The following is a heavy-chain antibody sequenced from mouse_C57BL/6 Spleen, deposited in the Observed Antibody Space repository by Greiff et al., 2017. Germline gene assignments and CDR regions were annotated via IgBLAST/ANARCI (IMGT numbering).Heavy chain of an antibody. Sequence: QVQLQQPGAELVKPGASVKMSCKASGYTFTSYWITWVKQRPGQGLEWIGDIYPGSGSTNYNEKFKSKATLTVDTSSSTAYMQLSSLTSEDSAVYYGARRGYDYDEGFDYWGQGTTLTVSS. V-gene: IGHV1-55*01. CDR2: IYPGSGST. D-gene: IGHD2-4*01. CDR1: GYTFTSYW. J-gene: IGHJ2*01. CDR3: ARRGYDYDEGFDY.